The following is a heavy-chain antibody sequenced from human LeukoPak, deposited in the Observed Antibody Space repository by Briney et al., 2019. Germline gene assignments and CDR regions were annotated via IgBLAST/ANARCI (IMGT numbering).Heavy chain of an antibody. CDR1: SGSISSGNYY. V-gene: IGHV4-39*07. D-gene: IGHD3-16*01. CDR2: VYYSGST. J-gene: IGHJ6*03. Sequence: SETLSLTCTVSSGSISSGNYYWGWIRQPPGKGLEWIGSVYYSGSTYYNPSLESRVTISVDTSKNQFSLKLSSVTAADTAVYYCARDSAPLGGPHGGGGGYYYYMDVWGKGTTVTVSS. CDR3: ARDSAPLGGPHGGGGGYYYYMDV.